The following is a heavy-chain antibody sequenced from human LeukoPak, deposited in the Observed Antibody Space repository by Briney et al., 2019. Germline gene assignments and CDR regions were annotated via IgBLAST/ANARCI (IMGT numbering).Heavy chain of an antibody. J-gene: IGHJ6*02. D-gene: IGHD1-26*01. Sequence: GGSLRLSCAASGFTFSNAWMSWVRQAPGKGLEWVGRIKSKTDGGTTDYAAPMKGRFTISRDDSKNTLYLQMNSLKTEDTAVYYCTTTSGGLVAGATTSYYYYGMDVWGQGTTVTVSS. CDR2: IKSKTDGGTT. V-gene: IGHV3-15*01. CDR1: GFTFSNAW. CDR3: TTTSGGLVAGATTSYYYYGMDV.